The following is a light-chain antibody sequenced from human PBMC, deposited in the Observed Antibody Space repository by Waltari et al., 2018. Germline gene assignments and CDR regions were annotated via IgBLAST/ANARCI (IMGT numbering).Light chain of an antibody. CDR2: DAS. V-gene: IGKV3-11*01. CDR1: QSISSY. Sequence: TQSPSTLSASVGDRVTITCRASQSISSYLAWYQKKPGQAPKPLIYDASPRATGIPARFSGSGSGTDFTLTISSLEPEDFAVYYCQQRSNWTPGVTFGHGTKVDIK. CDR3: QQRSNWTPGVT. J-gene: IGKJ3*01.